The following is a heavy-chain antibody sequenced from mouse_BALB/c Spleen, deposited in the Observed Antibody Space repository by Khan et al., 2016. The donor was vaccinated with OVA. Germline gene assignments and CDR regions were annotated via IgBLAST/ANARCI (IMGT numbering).Heavy chain of an antibody. CDR2: ISYSGFT. CDR1: GYSITSGYA. V-gene: IGHV3-2*02. J-gene: IGHJ2*01. D-gene: IGHD1-1*01. CDR3: ARSNYYGYYFDY. Sequence: EVQLQESGPGLVKPSQSLSLTCTVTGYSITSGYAWNWIRQFPGNKLEWMGYISYSGFTNYNPSLKSRISITRDTSKNQFFLQLSSVTSEDTATYYCARSNYYGYYFDYCGPGATLTVSS.